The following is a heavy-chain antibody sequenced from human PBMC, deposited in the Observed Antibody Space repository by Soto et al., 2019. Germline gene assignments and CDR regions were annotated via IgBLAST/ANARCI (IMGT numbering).Heavy chain of an antibody. CDR3: ARHPGYCSGGTCYSYDY. CDR1: GGSISSNSYS. CDR2: LYSSRDT. D-gene: IGHD2-15*01. Sequence: SETLSLTCSVSGGSISSNSYSWGWIRQPPGKGLEWIGTLYSSRDTYYNPSLKSRVTISADTSQNQFSLDLTSVTATDTAVYFCARHPGYCSGGTCYSYDYWGQGTLVTVSS. V-gene: IGHV4-39*01. J-gene: IGHJ4*02.